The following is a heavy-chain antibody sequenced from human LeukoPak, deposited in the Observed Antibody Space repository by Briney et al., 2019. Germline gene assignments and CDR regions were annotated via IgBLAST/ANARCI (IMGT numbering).Heavy chain of an antibody. V-gene: IGHV1-2*02. D-gene: IGHD2-21*02. J-gene: IGHJ4*02. CDR2: INPNSGGT. CDR1: GYTFTGYY. CDR3: ARTYTAVHYFDY. Sequence: ASVKVSCKASGYTFTGYYTHWVRQAPGQGLEWMGWINPNSGGTNYAQKFQGRVTMTRDTSISTAYMELSRLTSDDTALYYCARTYTAVHYFDYWGQGTLVTVPS.